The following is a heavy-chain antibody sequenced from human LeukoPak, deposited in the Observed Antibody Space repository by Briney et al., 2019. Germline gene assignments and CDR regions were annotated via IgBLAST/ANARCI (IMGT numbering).Heavy chain of an antibody. CDR2: INHSGST. V-gene: IGHV4-34*01. J-gene: IGHJ6*02. Sequence: PSETLSLTCAVYGGSFSGYYWSWIRQPPGKGLEWIGEINHSGSTNYNPSLKSRVTISVDTSKNQLSLKLSSVTAADTAVYYCARGSATIFGVVMVYYYGMDVWGQGTTVTVSS. CDR3: ARGSATIFGVVMVYYYGMDV. D-gene: IGHD3-3*01. CDR1: GGSFSGYY.